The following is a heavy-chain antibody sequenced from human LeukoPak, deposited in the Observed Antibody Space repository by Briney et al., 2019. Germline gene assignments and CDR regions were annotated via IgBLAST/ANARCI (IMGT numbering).Heavy chain of an antibody. D-gene: IGHD2-2*01. CDR2: MNPNSGNT. CDR1: GYTFTSYD. J-gene: IGHJ3*02. V-gene: IGHV1-8*01. CDR3: ARLYCTATSCFRAAFDI. Sequence: ASGKVSCKASGYTFTSYDINWVRQATGQGLEWMGWMNPNSGNTGYAQKFQDRVTMTTDTSTSTAHMELRSLRSDDTAVYYCARLYCTATSCFRAAFDIWGQGTRVTVSS.